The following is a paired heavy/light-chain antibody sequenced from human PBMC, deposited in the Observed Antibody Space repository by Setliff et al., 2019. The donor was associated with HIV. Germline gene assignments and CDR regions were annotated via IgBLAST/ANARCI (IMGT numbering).Heavy chain of an antibody. Sequence: EVQLVESGGGLVQPGRSLRLSCAASGFTFDDYAMHWVRQAPGKGLEWVSGTSWNSGSIGYADSVKGRFTISRDNAKNSLYLQMNSLRAEDTALYYCAKGIYSSGWYPWYNWFDPWGQGTLVTVSS. CDR1: GFTFDDYA. V-gene: IGHV3-9*01. CDR2: TSWNSGSI. D-gene: IGHD6-19*01. J-gene: IGHJ5*02. CDR3: AKGIYSSGWYPWYNWFDP.
Light chain of an antibody. CDR3: QQRSNWPLT. Sequence: EIVLTQSPATLSLSPGERATLSCRASQSVSNYLAWYQQKPGQAPRLLIYDASNRATGIPARFSGSGSGTDFTLTISSLEPEDFAVYYCQQRSNWPLTFGGGTKVEIK. J-gene: IGKJ4*01. CDR2: DAS. V-gene: IGKV3-11*01. CDR1: QSVSNY.